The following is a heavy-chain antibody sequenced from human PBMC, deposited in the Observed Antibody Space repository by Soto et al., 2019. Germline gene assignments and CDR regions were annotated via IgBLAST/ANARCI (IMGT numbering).Heavy chain of an antibody. CDR3: AWKYTYGYAFYI. CDR1: GGSISSGGYY. J-gene: IGHJ3*02. CDR2: IYYSGST. Sequence: PSETLSLTCTVSGGSISSGGYYWSWIRQHPGKGLEWIGYIYYSGSTYYNPSLKSRVTISVDTSKNQFSLKLSSVTAADTAVYYCAWKYTYGYAFYIRAQRTMVTVS. V-gene: IGHV4-31*03. D-gene: IGHD5-18*01.